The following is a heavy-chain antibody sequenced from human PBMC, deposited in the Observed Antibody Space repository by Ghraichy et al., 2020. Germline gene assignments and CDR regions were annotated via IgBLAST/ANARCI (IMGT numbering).Heavy chain of an antibody. J-gene: IGHJ5*02. CDR3: ARVPLWFGELWAPSRGNWFDP. V-gene: IGHV4-34*01. CDR1: GGSFSGYY. D-gene: IGHD3-10*01. CDR2: INHSGST. Sequence: SQTLSLTCAVYGGSFSGYYWSWIRQPPGKGLEWIGEINHSGSTNYNPSLKSRVTISVDTSKNQFSLKLSSVTAADTAVYYCARVPLWFGELWAPSRGNWFDPWGQGTLVTVSS.